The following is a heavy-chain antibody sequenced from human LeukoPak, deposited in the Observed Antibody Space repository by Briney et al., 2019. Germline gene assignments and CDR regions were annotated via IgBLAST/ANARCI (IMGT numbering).Heavy chain of an antibody. V-gene: IGHV1-69*05. CDR3: ASEGGCHDSSGDPSRFYY. CDR2: IIPIFGTA. Sequence: SVKVSCKASGGTFSSYAISWVRQAPGQGLEWMGRIIPIFGTANYAQKFQGRVTITTDESTSTAYMELSSLRSEDTAVYYCASEGGCHDSSGDPSRFYYWGQGTLVTVSS. CDR1: GGTFSSYA. D-gene: IGHD3-22*01. J-gene: IGHJ4*02.